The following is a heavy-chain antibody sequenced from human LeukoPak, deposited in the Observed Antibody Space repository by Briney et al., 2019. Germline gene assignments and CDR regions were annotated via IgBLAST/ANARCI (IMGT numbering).Heavy chain of an antibody. CDR1: GFTFSSYW. CDR3: AREVTAAYLDWFDP. Sequence: GGSLRLSCAASGFTFSSYWMSWVRQAPGKGLEWVANIKQDGSEKYYVDSVKGRFTISRDNAKNSLYLQMNSLRAEDTAVYYCAREVTAAYLDWFDPWGQGTLVTVSS. V-gene: IGHV3-7*01. CDR2: IKQDGSEK. D-gene: IGHD6-13*01. J-gene: IGHJ5*02.